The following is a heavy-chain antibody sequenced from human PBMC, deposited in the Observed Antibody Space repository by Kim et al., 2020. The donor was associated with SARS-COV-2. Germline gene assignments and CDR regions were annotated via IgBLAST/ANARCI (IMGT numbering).Heavy chain of an antibody. J-gene: IGHJ6*01. D-gene: IGHD1-26*01. CDR2: ISSSSSSI. V-gene: IGHV3-48*02. CDR1: GFTFSSYS. Sequence: GGSLRLSCAASGFTFSSYSMNWVRQAPGKGLEWVSYISSSSSSIYYADSVKGRFTISRDNAKNSLYLQMNSLRDEDTAVYYCAIDSRFRLIGATGYYYSIVVCGHRTTFTLSS. CDR3: AIDSRFRLIGATGYYYSIVV.